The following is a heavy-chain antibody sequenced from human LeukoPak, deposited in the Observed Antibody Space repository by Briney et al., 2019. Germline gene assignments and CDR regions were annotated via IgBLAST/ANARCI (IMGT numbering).Heavy chain of an antibody. Sequence: SETLSLTCAVYGGSFSGYYWSWIRQPPGKGLEWIGEINHSGSTNYNPSLKSRVTISVDTSKNQFSLKLSSVAAADTAVYYCARGTTPDYWGQGTLVTVSS. J-gene: IGHJ4*02. CDR2: INHSGST. D-gene: IGHD1-14*01. CDR1: GGSFSGYY. V-gene: IGHV4-34*01. CDR3: ARGTTPDY.